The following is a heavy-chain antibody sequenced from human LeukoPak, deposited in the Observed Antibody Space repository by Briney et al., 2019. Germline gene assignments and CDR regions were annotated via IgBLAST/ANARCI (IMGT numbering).Heavy chain of an antibody. J-gene: IGHJ4*02. V-gene: IGHV1-18*01. Sequence: ASVKVSCKASGYTFTSYGISWLRPAPGQGLEWMGWISAYNGNTNYAQKLQGRVTVTTDTSTSTAYMELRSLRSDDTAVYYCARDPIVLGYFDYWGQGTLVTVSS. CDR3: ARDPIVLGYFDY. CDR1: GYTFTSYG. D-gene: IGHD5/OR15-5a*01. CDR2: ISAYNGNT.